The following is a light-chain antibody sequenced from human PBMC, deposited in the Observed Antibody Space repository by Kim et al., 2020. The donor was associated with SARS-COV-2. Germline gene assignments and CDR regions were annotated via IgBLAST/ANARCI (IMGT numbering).Light chain of an antibody. CDR2: DAS. J-gene: IGKJ2*01. CDR1: QDIRKF. Sequence: ASVGDRVTITCQASQDIRKFLNWYQQKPGKAPSLLIYDASDLKTGVPSRFSGSGSGTQFTFTISSLQPEDVATYSCQQFDTLPFTFGQGTKLEI. CDR3: QQFDTLPFT. V-gene: IGKV1-33*01.